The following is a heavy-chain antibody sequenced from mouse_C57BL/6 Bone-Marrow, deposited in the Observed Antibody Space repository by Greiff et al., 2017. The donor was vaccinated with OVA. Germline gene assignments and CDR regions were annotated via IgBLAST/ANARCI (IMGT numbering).Heavy chain of an antibody. CDR1: GYTFTDYY. CDR2: INPNNGGT. CDR3: AREEVTYYFDY. V-gene: IGHV1-26*01. Sequence: EVQLQQSGPELVKPGASVKISCKASGYTFTDYYMNWVKQSHGQSLEWIGDINPNNGGTSYNQKFKGKATLTVDKSSSTAYMELRSLTSEDSAVYYCAREEVTYYFDYWGQGTTLTVSS. D-gene: IGHD2-2*01. J-gene: IGHJ2*01.